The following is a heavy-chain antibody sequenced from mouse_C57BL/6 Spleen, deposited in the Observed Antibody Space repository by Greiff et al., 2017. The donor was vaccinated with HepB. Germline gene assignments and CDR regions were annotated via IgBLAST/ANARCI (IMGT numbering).Heavy chain of an antibody. V-gene: IGHV1-55*01. J-gene: IGHJ3*01. CDR1: GYTFTSYW. Sequence: VQLQQSGAELVKPGASVKMSCKASGYTFTSYWITWVKQRPGQGLEWIGDIYPGSGSTNYNEKFKSKATLTVDTSSSTAYMQLSSLTSEDSAVYCCSRESYDYDAAYWGHRTLVTVSA. CDR3: SRESYDYDAAY. CDR2: IYPGSGST. D-gene: IGHD2-4*01.